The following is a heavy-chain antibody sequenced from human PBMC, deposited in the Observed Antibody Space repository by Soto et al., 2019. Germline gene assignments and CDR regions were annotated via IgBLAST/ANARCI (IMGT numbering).Heavy chain of an antibody. CDR1: GGTFSSYT. V-gene: IGHV1-69*02. Sequence: QVQLVQSGAEVKKPGSSVKVSSKASGGTFSSYTISWVRQAPGQGLEWMGRISPILSIANYAQKFQGRVTIPADKCTSTGYMGLSSLRSEDTAVYYCARGGVWFGELLQRWGQGTLVTVSS. CDR3: ARGGVWFGELLQR. D-gene: IGHD3-10*01. J-gene: IGHJ4*02. CDR2: ISPILSIA.